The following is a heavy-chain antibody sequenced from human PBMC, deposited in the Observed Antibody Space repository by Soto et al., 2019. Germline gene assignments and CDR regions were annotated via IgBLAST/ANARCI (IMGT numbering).Heavy chain of an antibody. D-gene: IGHD3-10*01. Sequence: QVQLVESGGGVVQPGRSLRLSCAASGFTFSSYGMHWVRQAPGKGLEWEAVIWYDGSNKYYADSVKGRFTISRDNSKNTLYLQMNSLRAEDTAVYYCARDPTGGEWFGELLPFDYWGQGTLVTVSS. J-gene: IGHJ4*02. CDR3: ARDPTGGEWFGELLPFDY. CDR1: GFTFSSYG. CDR2: IWYDGSNK. V-gene: IGHV3-33*01.